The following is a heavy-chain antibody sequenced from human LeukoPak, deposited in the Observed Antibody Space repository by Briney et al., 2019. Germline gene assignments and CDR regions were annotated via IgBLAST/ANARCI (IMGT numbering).Heavy chain of an antibody. CDR1: GGSISSSSYY. CDR2: IYYSGST. J-gene: IGHJ5*02. D-gene: IGHD6-13*01. V-gene: IGHV4-39*01. CDR3: ARQKRIAAAGRTNWFDP. Sequence: PSETLSLTCTVSGGSISSSSYYWGWIRQPPGKGLEWIGSIYYSGSTYYKPSLKSRVTISVDTSKNQFSLKLSSVTAAETAVYYCARQKRIAAAGRTNWFDPWGQGTLVTVSS.